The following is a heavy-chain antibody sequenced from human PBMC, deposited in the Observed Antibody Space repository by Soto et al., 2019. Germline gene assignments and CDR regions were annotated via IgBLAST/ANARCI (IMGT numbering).Heavy chain of an antibody. V-gene: IGHV4-34*01. J-gene: IGHJ4*02. Sequence: QVQLQQWGAGLLKPSETLSLTCAVYGGSFSGYYWSWIRQPPGKGLEWIGEINHSGSTNYNPSLKSRVTISVDTSKNQFSLKLSSVTAADTAVYYCARVGGRITIFGVVKFDYWGQGTLVTVSS. CDR3: ARVGGRITIFGVVKFDY. CDR1: GGSFSGYY. D-gene: IGHD3-3*01. CDR2: INHSGST.